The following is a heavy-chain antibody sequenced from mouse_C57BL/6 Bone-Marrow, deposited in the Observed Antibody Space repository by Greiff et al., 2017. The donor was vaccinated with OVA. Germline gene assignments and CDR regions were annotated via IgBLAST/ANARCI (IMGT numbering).Heavy chain of an antibody. V-gene: IGHV1-39*01. CDR2: INPNYGTT. CDR3: SRLRHLYYALDY. Sequence: VQLQQSGPELVKPGASVKISCKASGYSFTDYNMHWVKQSNGKSLEWIGVINPNYGTTSYNSKFKGKATLTVDQSSSTAYMQLNSLTSEDSAVDYYSRLRHLYYALDYWGQGTSVTVSS. CDR1: GYSFTDYN. J-gene: IGHJ4*01. D-gene: IGHD1-2*01.